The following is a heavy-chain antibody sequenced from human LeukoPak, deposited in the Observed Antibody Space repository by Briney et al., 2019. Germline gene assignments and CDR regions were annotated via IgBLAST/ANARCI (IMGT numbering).Heavy chain of an antibody. J-gene: IGHJ4*02. CDR2: ISGIGGST. V-gene: IGHV3-23*01. Sequence: RGSLRLSCAASGFTFSSYAMSWVRQAPGKGLGWVAAISGIGGSTYYADSVKGRFNISRDNAKNTLYLQMNSLRAEDTAVYYCAKDREYSSGWYNYWGQGTLVTVSS. CDR1: GFTFSSYA. CDR3: AKDREYSSGWYNY. D-gene: IGHD6-19*01.